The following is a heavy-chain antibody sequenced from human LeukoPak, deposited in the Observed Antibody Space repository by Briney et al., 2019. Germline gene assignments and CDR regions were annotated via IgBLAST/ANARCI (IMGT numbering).Heavy chain of an antibody. J-gene: IGHJ4*02. V-gene: IGHV1-18*04. Sequence: ASVKVSCKASGYTFTSYGISWVRQAPGQGLEWMGWISAYNGNTNYAQKLQGRVTMTTDTSTSTAYMELRSLRSDDTAVYYCARGGACAYSSGWYCFDYWGQGTLVTVSS. CDR2: ISAYNGNT. CDR1: GYTFTSYG. CDR3: ARGGACAYSSGWYCFDY. D-gene: IGHD6-19*01.